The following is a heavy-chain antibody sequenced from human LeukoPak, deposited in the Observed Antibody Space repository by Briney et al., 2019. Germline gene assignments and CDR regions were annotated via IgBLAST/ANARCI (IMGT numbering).Heavy chain of an antibody. CDR2: IRYDGSNK. Sequence: GGSLRLSCAASGFTFSSYGMHWVRQAPGKGLEWVAFIRYDGSNKYYADSVKGRSTISRDNSKNTLYLQMNSLRAEDTAVYYCAKDRGGLLSPFDYWGQGTLVTVSS. J-gene: IGHJ4*02. V-gene: IGHV3-30*02. CDR3: AKDRGGLLSPFDY. D-gene: IGHD2/OR15-2a*01. CDR1: GFTFSSYG.